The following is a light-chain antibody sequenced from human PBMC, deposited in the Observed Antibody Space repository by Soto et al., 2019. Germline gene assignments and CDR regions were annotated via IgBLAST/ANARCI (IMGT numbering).Light chain of an antibody. J-gene: IGLJ1*01. CDR2: GNI. V-gene: IGLV1-40*01. CDR3: QSYDSRLSNYV. CDR1: NSNIGAGYD. Sequence: QTVVTQPPSVSGAPGQRVTISCTGSNSNIGAGYDVHWYQQFPGTAPKLLIYGNINRPSGVPDRFSGSKSGPSASLAITGLQAKDEADYYCQSYDSRLSNYVFGGGTKVTVL.